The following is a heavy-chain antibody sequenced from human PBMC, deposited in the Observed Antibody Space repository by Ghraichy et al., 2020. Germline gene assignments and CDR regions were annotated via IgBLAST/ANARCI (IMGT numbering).Heavy chain of an antibody. CDR1: GFSLSTSGMC. Sequence: SGPTLVKPTQTLTLTCTFSGFSLSTSGMCVSWIRQPPGKALEWLALIDWDDDKYYSTSLKTRLTISQDTSKNQVVLTMTNMDPVDTATYYCAHRPGPNRISACYYFDYWGQGTLVTVSS. J-gene: IGHJ4*02. V-gene: IGHV2-70*12. D-gene: IGHD6-13*01. CDR2: IDWDDDK. CDR3: AHRPGPNRISACYYFDY.